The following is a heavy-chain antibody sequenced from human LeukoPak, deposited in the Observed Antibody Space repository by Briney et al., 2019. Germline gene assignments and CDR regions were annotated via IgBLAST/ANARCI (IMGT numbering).Heavy chain of an antibody. D-gene: IGHD1-14*01. V-gene: IGHV4-59*08. Sequence: KPSETLSLTCTVSGDSVNSYYWVWIRQPPGKGLEWIGYIYYSGSTNYNPSLKSRVIISVDTSKNQFSLKLSSVTAADTAVYYCARRGSGASLEYYFDLWGRGTLVTVSS. CDR3: ARRGSGASLEYYFDL. J-gene: IGHJ2*01. CDR1: GDSVNSYY. CDR2: IYYSGST.